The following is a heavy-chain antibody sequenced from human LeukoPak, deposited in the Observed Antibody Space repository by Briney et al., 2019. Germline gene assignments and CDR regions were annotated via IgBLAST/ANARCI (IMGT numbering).Heavy chain of an antibody. Sequence: GRSLRLSCAASGFTFSSYSMNWVRQAPGKGLEWVSSISSSSSYIYYADSVKGRFTISRDNAKNSLYLQMNSLRAEDTAVYYCARDQKSGWYDPEGYFDYWGQGTLVTASS. V-gene: IGHV3-21*01. D-gene: IGHD6-19*01. J-gene: IGHJ4*02. CDR1: GFTFSSYS. CDR2: ISSSSSYI. CDR3: ARDQKSGWYDPEGYFDY.